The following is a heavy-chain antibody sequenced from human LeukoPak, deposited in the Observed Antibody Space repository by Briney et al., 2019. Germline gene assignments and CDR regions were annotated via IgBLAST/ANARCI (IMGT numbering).Heavy chain of an antibody. Sequence: GGSLRLSCAASGFTVSSNYMSWVRQAPGKGLEWVSIIYSGGSTYYAESVKGRFTISRDNSKNTLYLQMNSLRAEDTAVYYCAKGSVVAAIVDAFDIWGQGTMVTVSS. D-gene: IGHD2-15*01. J-gene: IGHJ3*02. V-gene: IGHV3-53*01. CDR2: IYSGGST. CDR1: GFTVSSNY. CDR3: AKGSVVAAIVDAFDI.